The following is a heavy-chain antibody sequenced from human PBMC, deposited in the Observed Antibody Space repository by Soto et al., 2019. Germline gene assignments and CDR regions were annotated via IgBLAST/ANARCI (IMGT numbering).Heavy chain of an antibody. J-gene: IGHJ6*02. CDR1: GGSSSSGGYY. CDR2: IYYSGST. Sequence: QVQLQESGPGLEKPSQTLSLTCTVSGGSSSSGGYYWSWISQHPGKGLEWIGYIYYSGSTYYNPSLKSRVTISVDTSKNQFSLKLSSVTAADTAVYYCAREDGGYYGSGRSDYYYGMDVWGQGTTVTVSS. D-gene: IGHD3-10*01. V-gene: IGHV4-31*03. CDR3: AREDGGYYGSGRSDYYYGMDV.